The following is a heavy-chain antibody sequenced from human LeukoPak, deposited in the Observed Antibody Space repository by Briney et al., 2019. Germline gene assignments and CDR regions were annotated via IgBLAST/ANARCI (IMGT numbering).Heavy chain of an antibody. Sequence: ASVKVSCKASGYTFTSYDISWVRQAPGQGLEWMGWISAYNGNTNYAQKLQGRVTMTTDTSTSTAYMELRSLRSDDTAVYYCARDRGTVTTGSPWFDPWGQGTLVTVSS. V-gene: IGHV1-18*01. CDR3: ARDRGTVTTGSPWFDP. J-gene: IGHJ5*02. CDR1: GYTFTSYD. CDR2: ISAYNGNT. D-gene: IGHD4-17*01.